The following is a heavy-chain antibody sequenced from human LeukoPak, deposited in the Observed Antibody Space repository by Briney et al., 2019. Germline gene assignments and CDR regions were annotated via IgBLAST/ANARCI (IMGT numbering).Heavy chain of an antibody. V-gene: IGHV3-23*01. CDR3: ARFAPMGAVTPSY. CDR1: GFTFSSYA. CDR2: ISGSGGST. Sequence: GGSLRLSCAASGFTFSSYAMSWVRQAPGKGLEWVSAISGSGGSTYYADSVKGRFTISRDNAKNSLYLQMNSLRDEDTAVYYCARFAPMGAVTPSYWGQGTLVTVSS. J-gene: IGHJ4*02. D-gene: IGHD4-17*01.